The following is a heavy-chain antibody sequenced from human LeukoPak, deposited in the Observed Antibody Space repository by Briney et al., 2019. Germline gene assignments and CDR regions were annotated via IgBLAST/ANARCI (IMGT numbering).Heavy chain of an antibody. Sequence: GGSLRLSCAASGFTFSDYYMSWIRQAPGKGLEWVSYISSSGSTIYYADSVKGRFTISRDNAKNSLYLQMNSLRAEDTAVYYCARDPVHYDILTGYPDHWGQGTLVTVSS. V-gene: IGHV3-11*04. D-gene: IGHD3-9*01. J-gene: IGHJ5*02. CDR2: ISSSGSTI. CDR1: GFTFSDYY. CDR3: ARDPVHYDILTGYPDH.